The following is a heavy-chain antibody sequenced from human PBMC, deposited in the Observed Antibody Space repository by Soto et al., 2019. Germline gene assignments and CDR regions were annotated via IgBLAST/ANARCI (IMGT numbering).Heavy chain of an antibody. CDR2: IFPSDSDT. CDR1: GYRFTSYW. CDR3: AIKDKSGYSNFFAP. D-gene: IGHD3-22*01. Sequence: GESLKISCRTSGYRFTSYWIAWVRQMPGKGLEWMGIIFPSDSDTRYSPSFQGQVTISADRPTSTVFLQWASLKASDTAVYFCAIKDKSGYSNFFAPWLQDALVTVA. V-gene: IGHV5-51*04. J-gene: IGHJ5*02.